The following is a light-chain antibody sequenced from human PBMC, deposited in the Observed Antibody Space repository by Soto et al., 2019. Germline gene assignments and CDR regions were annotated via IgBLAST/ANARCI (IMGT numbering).Light chain of an antibody. CDR3: SSYTRSSLV. CDR2: DVS. Sequence: QSALTQPASVSGSPGQSITISCTGTSSDVGGYNYVSWYQQHPGKAPKLIIYDVSNRPSGVSNRFSGSKSGNTASLSISGLQAEDEADYYCSSYTRSSLVFGGGTKLTVL. J-gene: IGLJ2*01. CDR1: SSDVGGYNY. V-gene: IGLV2-14*01.